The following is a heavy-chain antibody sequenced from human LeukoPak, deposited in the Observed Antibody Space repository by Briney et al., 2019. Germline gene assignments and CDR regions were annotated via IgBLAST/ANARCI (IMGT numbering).Heavy chain of an antibody. CDR1: GYTFPNYY. J-gene: IGHJ4*02. CDR2: INPSGGST. Sequence: ASVKVSCKASGYTFPNYYIHWLQQAPGQGLEWMGIINPSGGSTSYAQKFQGRVTMTRDTSTSTAYMELSSLRSEDTAVYYCARDLYCGGDCYPGSYFDYWGQGTLVTVSS. CDR3: ARDLYCGGDCYPGSYFDY. D-gene: IGHD2-21*02. V-gene: IGHV1-46*01.